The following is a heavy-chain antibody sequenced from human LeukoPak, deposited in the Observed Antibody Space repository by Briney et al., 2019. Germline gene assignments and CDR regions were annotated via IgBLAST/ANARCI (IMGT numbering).Heavy chain of an antibody. Sequence: SETLSLTCAVYGGSFSGYYWSWIRQPPGKGLEWIGEINHSGSTNYNPSLKSRVTISVDTSKNQFSLKLNSVTAADTAVYYCARGWGSGTPHYWGQGTLVTVSS. V-gene: IGHV4-34*01. CDR3: ARGWGSGTPHY. CDR1: GGSFSGYY. D-gene: IGHD3-10*01. CDR2: INHSGST. J-gene: IGHJ4*02.